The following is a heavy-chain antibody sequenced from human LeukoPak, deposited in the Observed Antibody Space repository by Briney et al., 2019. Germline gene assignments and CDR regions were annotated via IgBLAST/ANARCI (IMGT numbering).Heavy chain of an antibody. D-gene: IGHD6-13*01. J-gene: IGHJ5*02. CDR1: GGSISSSNW. CDR3: ARHPVAAAGTVWFDP. Sequence: SETLSLTCAVSGGSISSSNWWSWVRQPPGKGLEWIGEIYHSGSTNYNPSLKSRVTISVDKSKNQFSLKLSSVTAADTAVYYCARHPVAAAGTVWFDPWGQGTLVTVSS. V-gene: IGHV4-4*02. CDR2: IYHSGST.